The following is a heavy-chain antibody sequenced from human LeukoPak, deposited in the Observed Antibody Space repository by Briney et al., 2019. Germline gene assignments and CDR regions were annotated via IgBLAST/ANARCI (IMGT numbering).Heavy chain of an antibody. CDR2: IKSKTDGGTT. CDR3: TTDWRYYDFWSGYVIDY. J-gene: IGHJ4*02. D-gene: IGHD3-3*01. V-gene: IGHV3-15*01. CDR1: GFTFSNAW. Sequence: PGGSLRLSCAASGFTFSNAWMSWVRQAPGKGLEWVGRIKSKTDGGTTDYAAPVKGRFTISRDDSKNTLYLQMNSLKTEDAAVYYCTTDWRYYDFWSGYVIDYWGQGTLVTVSS.